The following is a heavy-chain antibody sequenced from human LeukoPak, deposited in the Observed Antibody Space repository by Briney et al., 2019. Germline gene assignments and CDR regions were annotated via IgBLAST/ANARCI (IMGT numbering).Heavy chain of an antibody. Sequence: GGSLRLSCTASGLTLRDYAMSRVRQAPGKGLERVCFIRSKTYGGTTEYAASVKGRFTISRDDSKSIAYLQMNSLKTEDTAVYYCASHSSRGYSYGLDYWGQGILVTVSS. CDR3: ASHSSRGYSYGLDY. CDR1: GLTLRDYA. J-gene: IGHJ4*02. D-gene: IGHD5-18*01. V-gene: IGHV3-49*04. CDR2: IRSKTYGGTT.